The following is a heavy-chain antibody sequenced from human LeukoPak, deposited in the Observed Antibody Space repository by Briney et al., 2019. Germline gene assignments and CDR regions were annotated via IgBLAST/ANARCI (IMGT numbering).Heavy chain of an antibody. CDR3: ARGRAGYSSSSGSTLKYYYYYGMDV. Sequence: GGSLRLSCAASGFTFTSYSMNWVRQAPGKGLEWVGSISSSSSYIYYADSVKGRFTISRDNAKNSLYLQMNSLRAEDTAVYYCARGRAGYSSSSGSTLKYYYYYGMDVWGQGTTVTVSS. D-gene: IGHD6-13*01. J-gene: IGHJ6*02. CDR2: ISSSSSYI. V-gene: IGHV3-21*01. CDR1: GFTFTSYS.